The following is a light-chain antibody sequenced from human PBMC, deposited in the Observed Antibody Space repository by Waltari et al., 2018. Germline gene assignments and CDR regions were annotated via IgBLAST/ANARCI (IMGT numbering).Light chain of an antibody. CDR1: RSISSW. CDR3: QQYSSYSALT. J-gene: IGKJ4*01. V-gene: IGKV1-5*03. Sequence: VTITCRASRSISSWLAWYQQKPGKAPKVLIHKASSLASGVPSRFSGSGSGTEFTLTISSLQPDDFATYYCQQYSSYSALTFGGGTKVEIK. CDR2: KAS.